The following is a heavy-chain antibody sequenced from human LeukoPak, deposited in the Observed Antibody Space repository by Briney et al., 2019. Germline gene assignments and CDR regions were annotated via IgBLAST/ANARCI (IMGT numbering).Heavy chain of an antibody. J-gene: IGHJ4*02. CDR1: GYSISSGYY. CDR3: ARAPTPLAAAGYY. D-gene: IGHD6-13*01. Sequence: SETLSLTCTVSGYSISSGYYWGWIRQPPRMGLEWIGSIYHTGSTYYNPSLKSRVTISVDTSKNQFSLKLSSVTAADTAVYYCARAPTPLAAAGYYWGQGTLVTVSS. V-gene: IGHV4-38-2*02. CDR2: IYHTGST.